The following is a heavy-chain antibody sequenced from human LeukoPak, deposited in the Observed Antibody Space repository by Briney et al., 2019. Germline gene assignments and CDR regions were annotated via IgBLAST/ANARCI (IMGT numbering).Heavy chain of an antibody. CDR3: ATGYTYDYSLY. D-gene: IGHD5-18*01. CDR2: FDPEDGTR. J-gene: IGHJ4*02. V-gene: IGHV1-24*01. CDR1: GDTVTGFS. Sequence: GASVKVSCKVSGDTVTGFSIYWVRQAPGHGLEWMGGFDPEDGTRIFAQKFQGRVTMTEGTSTDTAYMDLSSLRSEDTAVYYCATGYTYDYSLYWGQGTLVTVSP.